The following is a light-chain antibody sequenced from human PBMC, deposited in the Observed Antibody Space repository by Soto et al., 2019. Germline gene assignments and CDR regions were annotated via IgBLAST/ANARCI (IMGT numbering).Light chain of an antibody. V-gene: IGLV1-40*01. Sequence: QSVLTQPPSVSGAPGQRVTISFTGSSSNIGAHYDVHWYQQLPGTAPKLLIYGNSNRPSGVPDRFSGSKSGTSASLAITGLHAEDEADYYCQSYDNSLSVYVFGTGTKVTVL. CDR1: SSNIGAHYD. J-gene: IGLJ1*01. CDR2: GNS. CDR3: QSYDNSLSVYV.